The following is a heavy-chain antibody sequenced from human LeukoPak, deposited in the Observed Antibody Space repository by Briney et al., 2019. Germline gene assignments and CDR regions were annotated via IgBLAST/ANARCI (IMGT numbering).Heavy chain of an antibody. CDR1: GFTFSDYS. CDR3: ARDYKYAFDN. D-gene: IGHD5-24*01. CDR2: IGIDSGNT. V-gene: IGHV3-48*01. Sequence: GGSLRLSCAVSGFTFSDYSMNWVRQAPGKGLEWISYIGIDSGNTNYADSVKGRFTISGDKAKNSLYLQMNSLRVEDTAVYYCARDYKYAFDNWGQGTLVTVSS. J-gene: IGHJ4*02.